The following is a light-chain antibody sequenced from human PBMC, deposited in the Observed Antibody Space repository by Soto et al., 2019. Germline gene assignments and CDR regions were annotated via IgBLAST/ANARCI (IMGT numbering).Light chain of an antibody. V-gene: IGLV3-1*01. J-gene: IGLJ1*01. CDR2: QDN. CDR3: QAWDSSTAV. CDR1: KLGDKF. Sequence: SYELTQPPSVSVSPGQTASITCSGDKLGDKFAYWYQQKPGQSPVLVIYQDNKRPSGIPERFSGSYSGNTATLTISGTQAMDEADYYCQAWDSSTAVFGTGTKVTVL.